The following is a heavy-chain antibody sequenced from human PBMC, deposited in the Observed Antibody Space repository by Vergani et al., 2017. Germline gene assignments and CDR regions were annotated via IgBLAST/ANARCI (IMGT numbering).Heavy chain of an antibody. D-gene: IGHD3-22*01. CDR2: ISSSSSYI. CDR3: AKVRITMIVVVIGYDY. CDR1: GFTFCSYS. J-gene: IGHJ4*02. V-gene: IGHV3-21*04. Sequence: EVQLVESGGGLVKPGGSLRLSCAASGFTFCSYSMNWVRQAPGKGLEWVSSISSSSSYIYYADSVKGRFTISRDNAKNSLYLQMNSLRAEDTAVYYCAKVRITMIVVVIGYDYWGQGTLVTVSS.